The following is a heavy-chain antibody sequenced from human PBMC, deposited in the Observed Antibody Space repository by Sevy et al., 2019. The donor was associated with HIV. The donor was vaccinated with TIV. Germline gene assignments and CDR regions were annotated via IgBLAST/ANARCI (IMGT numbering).Heavy chain of an antibody. CDR2: IRSKAYGGTT. J-gene: IGHJ6*02. Sequence: GGSLRLSCTASAFTFGDYAMSWFRQAPGKGLEWVGFIRSKAYGGTTEYAASVKGRFTISRDDSKSIAYLQMNSLKTEDTAVYYCAYCSSTSCYSSYYYGMDVWGQGTTVTVSS. V-gene: IGHV3-49*03. CDR3: AYCSSTSCYSSYYYGMDV. D-gene: IGHD2-2*02. CDR1: AFTFGDYA.